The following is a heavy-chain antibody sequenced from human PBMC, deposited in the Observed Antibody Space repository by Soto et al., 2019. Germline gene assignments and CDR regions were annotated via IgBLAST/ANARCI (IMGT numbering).Heavy chain of an antibody. CDR3: AEADVYGDYGCSEAFDI. CDR1: GFTFSSYA. CDR2: ISGSGGST. V-gene: IGHV3-23*01. Sequence: EVQLLESGGGLVQPGGSLRLSCAASGFTFSSYAMSWVRQAPGKGLEWVSAISGSGGSTYYADSVKGRFTISRDNSKNTLYLQMNSLRAEDTAVYYCAEADVYGDYGCSEAFDIWGQGAMVTVSS. J-gene: IGHJ3*02. D-gene: IGHD4-17*01.